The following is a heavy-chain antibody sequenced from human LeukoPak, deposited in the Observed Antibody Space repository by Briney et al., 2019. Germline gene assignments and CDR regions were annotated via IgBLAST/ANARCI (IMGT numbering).Heavy chain of an antibody. CDR1: GFTFSSYN. J-gene: IGHJ4*02. Sequence: GGSLRLSCAASGFTFSSYNMNWVRQAPGKGLEWVSYISSSSSTIYYADSVKGRFTISRDNAKNSLYLQMNSLRAEDTAVYYCARDLGPPNVWRRPTHFDYWGQGTLVTVSS. CDR2: ISSSSSTI. D-gene: IGHD3-16*01. CDR3: ARDLGPPNVWRRPTHFDY. V-gene: IGHV3-48*04.